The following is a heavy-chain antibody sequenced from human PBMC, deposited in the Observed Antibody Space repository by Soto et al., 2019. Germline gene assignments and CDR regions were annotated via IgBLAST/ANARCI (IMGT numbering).Heavy chain of an antibody. Sequence: QVQLVESGGGVVQPGRSLRLSCAASGFTFSSYGMHWVRQAPGKGLEWVAVISYEGSEKYYAVSVKGRFTISRDNSKNTLYLQMNSLRAEDTAVYYWAKGAVTTSLYYFDYWGQGTLVPVSS. CDR3: AKGAVTTSLYYFDY. D-gene: IGHD4-17*01. CDR2: ISYEGSEK. CDR1: GFTFSSYG. J-gene: IGHJ4*02. V-gene: IGHV3-30*18.